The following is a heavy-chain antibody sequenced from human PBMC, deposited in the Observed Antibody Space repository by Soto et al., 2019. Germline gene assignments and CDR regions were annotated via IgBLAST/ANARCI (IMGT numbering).Heavy chain of an antibody. CDR2: ISAGDDST. Sequence: EVELLESGGGLVQPGGSLRLSCAASGFTFSSFAMTWVRQVPGKGLEWVSSISAGDDSTYYADSVKGRFAICRDNSKNALYLQMNGLRADDTALYHCAKGGTAASPHPDGWGQGTLVTVSS. CDR3: AKGGTAASPHPDG. V-gene: IGHV3-23*01. CDR1: GFTFSSFA. D-gene: IGHD6-25*01. J-gene: IGHJ4*02.